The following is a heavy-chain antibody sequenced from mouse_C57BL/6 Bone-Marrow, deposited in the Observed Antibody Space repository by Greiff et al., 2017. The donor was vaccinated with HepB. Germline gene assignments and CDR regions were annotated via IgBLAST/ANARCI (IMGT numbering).Heavy chain of an antibody. J-gene: IGHJ4*01. CDR1: GFNIKDDY. Sequence: VQLQQSGAELVRPGASVKLSCTASGFNIKDDYMHWVKQRPEQGLEWIGWIDPENGDTEYAPKFQGKATITADTSTNTSYLQLSSLTSEDTAVYYCTLILDSSASYAMDYWGQGTSVTVSS. CDR3: TLILDSSASYAMDY. CDR2: IDPENGDT. V-gene: IGHV14-4*01. D-gene: IGHD3-2*02.